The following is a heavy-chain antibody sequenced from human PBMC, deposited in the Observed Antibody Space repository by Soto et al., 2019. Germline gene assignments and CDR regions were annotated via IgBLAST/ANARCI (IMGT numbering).Heavy chain of an antibody. D-gene: IGHD2-21*02. V-gene: IGHV1-58*01. Sequence: ASVKVSCKASGFTFTSSAVQWVRQARGQRLEWIGWIVVGSGNTNYAQKFQERVTITRDMSTSTAYMEMNSLRGDDTAVYYCARQVYSVVTPLDYWGRGTLVTVSS. J-gene: IGHJ4*02. CDR2: IVVGSGNT. CDR1: GFTFTSSA. CDR3: ARQVYSVVTPLDY.